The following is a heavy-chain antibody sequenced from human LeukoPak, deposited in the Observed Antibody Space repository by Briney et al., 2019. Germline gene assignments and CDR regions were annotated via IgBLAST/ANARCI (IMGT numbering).Heavy chain of an antibody. V-gene: IGHV3-7*01. CDR3: ARGQLADSY. CDR1: GFTFTTYW. Sequence: GGSLRLSCAASGFTFTTYWMSWIRQTPGKGLEWVAKIKPDGSEKSYVDSVKGRLTISRDNAKNSVFLQMDSLRVEDTALYYCARGQLADSYWGQGALVTVSS. J-gene: IGHJ4*02. D-gene: IGHD3-22*01. CDR2: IKPDGSEK.